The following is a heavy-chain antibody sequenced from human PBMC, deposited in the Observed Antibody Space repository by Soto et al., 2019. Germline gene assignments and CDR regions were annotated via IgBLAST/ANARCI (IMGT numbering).Heavy chain of an antibody. CDR1: AYTLTCYY. J-gene: IGHJ5*02. D-gene: IGHD3-9*01. CDR3: ARGQGDFDWSERRVVLDNWFDP. V-gene: IGHV1-2*04. Sequence: SAKGCANSPAYTLTCYYMHFVRQAPGQGLEWMGWINPNSGGTNYAQKFQGWVTTTRDTSISTAYMELSRLISDDTAVYYCARGQGDFDWSERRVVLDNWFDPWGHGTLVTVSS. CDR2: INPNSGGT.